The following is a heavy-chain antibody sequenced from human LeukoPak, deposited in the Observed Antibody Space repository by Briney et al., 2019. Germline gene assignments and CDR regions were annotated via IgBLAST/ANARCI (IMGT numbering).Heavy chain of an antibody. CDR3: ARGLGYCTSTTCLLPFDY. D-gene: IGHD2-2*01. V-gene: IGHV3-53*01. CDR2: IYSGGST. J-gene: IGHJ4*02. CDR1: GFTVSTYY. Sequence: PGGSLRLSCAASGFTVSTYYMTWVRQAPGKGLECVSVIYSGGSTYYADSVKGRFTVPTDNSKNTLYLQMNSLRAEDTAMYYCARGLGYCTSTTCLLPFDYWGQGTLVTVSS.